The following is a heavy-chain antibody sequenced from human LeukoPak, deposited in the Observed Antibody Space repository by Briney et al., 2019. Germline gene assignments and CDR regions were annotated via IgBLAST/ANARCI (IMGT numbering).Heavy chain of an antibody. V-gene: IGHV3-7*01. Sequence: GGSLRLSCAASGFTFSNYWMGWVRQAPGKRPEWVANMNIDGSEKYYADSVKGRFTISRDNARNSVYLQMNSLRVEDTAVYYCARDPVEWELLLDCWGQGTLVTVS. CDR3: ARDPVEWELLLDC. D-gene: IGHD1-26*01. CDR1: GFTFSNYW. CDR2: MNIDGSEK. J-gene: IGHJ4*02.